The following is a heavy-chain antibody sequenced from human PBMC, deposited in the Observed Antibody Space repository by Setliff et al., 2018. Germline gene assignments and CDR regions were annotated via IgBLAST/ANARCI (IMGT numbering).Heavy chain of an antibody. Sequence: ASVKVSCKASGYTFTSYAMHWVRQAPGQRLEWMGWINAGNGNTKYSQKFQGRVTITRDTSASTAYMELSSLRSDDTAVYYCARDVITFGGVIVYFDYWGQGTLVTVSS. D-gene: IGHD3-16*02. CDR3: ARDVITFGGVIVYFDY. V-gene: IGHV1-3*01. J-gene: IGHJ4*02. CDR2: INAGNGNT. CDR1: GYTFTSYA.